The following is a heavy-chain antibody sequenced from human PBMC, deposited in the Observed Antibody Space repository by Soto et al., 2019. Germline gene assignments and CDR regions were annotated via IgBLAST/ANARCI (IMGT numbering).Heavy chain of an antibody. CDR2: IGRSVRIR. CDR3: VRDRVNQGDDWFDP. D-gene: IGHD2-21*01. J-gene: IGHJ5*02. Sequence: QVQLVESGGGVVKPGESLRLSCAASGFSFSAYYMSWVRQAPGKGLEWVSYIGRSVRIRYYADSVRGRFTISRDNAKISLSLQMISLRVEDTAVYCFVRDRVNQGDDWFDPWSQGTLVTVTS. V-gene: IGHV3-11*01. CDR1: GFSFSAYY.